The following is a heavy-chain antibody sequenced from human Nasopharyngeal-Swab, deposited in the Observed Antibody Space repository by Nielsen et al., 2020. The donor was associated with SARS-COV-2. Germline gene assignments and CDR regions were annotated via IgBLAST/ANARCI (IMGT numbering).Heavy chain of an antibody. CDR2: VYFSGST. D-gene: IGHD1-26*01. CDR1: GGSISGYY. J-gene: IGHJ2*01. V-gene: IGHV4-59*13. CDR3: ARAANSGDWYFDL. Sequence: SETLSLTCPVSGGSISGYYWSWIRQPPGKGLEWIGYVYFSGSTNYNPSLKSRVTISVDTSKNQFSLKLTSVTAADTAVYYCARAANSGDWYFDLWGRGTLVTVSS.